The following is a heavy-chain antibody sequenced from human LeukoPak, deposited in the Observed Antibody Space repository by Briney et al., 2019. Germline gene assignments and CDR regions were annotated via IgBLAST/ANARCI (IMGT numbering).Heavy chain of an antibody. CDR2: INPNSGGT. CDR1: GYTFTGYY. Sequence: ASVKVSCKASGYTFTGYYMHWVRQAPGQGLEWMGWINPNSGGTNYAQKFQGRVTMTRDTSISTAYMELSRLRSDDTAVYYCARVGYYDSSGYLHYWGQGALVTVSS. J-gene: IGHJ4*02. D-gene: IGHD3-22*01. CDR3: ARVGYYDSSGYLHY. V-gene: IGHV1-2*02.